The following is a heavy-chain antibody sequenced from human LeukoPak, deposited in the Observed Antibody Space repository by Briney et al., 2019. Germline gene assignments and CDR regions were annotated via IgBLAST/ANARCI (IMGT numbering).Heavy chain of an antibody. CDR2: IQQDGSEK. V-gene: IGHV3-7*01. D-gene: IGHD4-23*01. CDR1: GFTFSRSG. J-gene: IGHJ4*02. CDR3: ARDKGGNSDS. Sequence: GGSLRLSCAASGFTFSRSGMSWVRQAPGKGLERVANIQQDGSEKYYVDSVKGRFAISRDNAKNSLYLQMNSLRAEDTAIYYCARDKGGNSDSWGQGTQVTVSS.